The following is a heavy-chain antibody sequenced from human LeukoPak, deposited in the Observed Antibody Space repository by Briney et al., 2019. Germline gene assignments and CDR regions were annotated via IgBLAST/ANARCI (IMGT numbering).Heavy chain of an antibody. CDR3: ARGLPAAPNWFDP. CDR2: IYSGGST. D-gene: IGHD2-2*01. J-gene: IGHJ5*02. Sequence: GGSLRLSYAASGFTVSSNYMSWVRQAPGKGLEWVSVIYSGGSTYYADSVKGRFTISRDNSKNTLYLQMNSLRAEDTAVYYCARGLPAAPNWFDPWGQGTLVTVSS. CDR1: GFTVSSNY. V-gene: IGHV3-66*01.